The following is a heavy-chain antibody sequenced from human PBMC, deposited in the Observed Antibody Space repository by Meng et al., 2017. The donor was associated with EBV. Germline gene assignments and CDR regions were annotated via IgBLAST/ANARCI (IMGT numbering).Heavy chain of an antibody. Sequence: HTPLKESGPTLVKPPQTLLLTCTFSGTSLTTSGVGVGWNRQPPGKALEWLAVIYWDDAKRYSPSLKNRLTITKDTSKNQVVLTMTNMDPVDTATYFCAHSKYYSDSGGYWDYFDDWGQGTLVIVSS. CDR2: IYWDDAK. V-gene: IGHV2-5*02. CDR1: GTSLTTSGVG. CDR3: AHSKYYSDSGGYWDYFDD. D-gene: IGHD3-10*01. J-gene: IGHJ4*02.